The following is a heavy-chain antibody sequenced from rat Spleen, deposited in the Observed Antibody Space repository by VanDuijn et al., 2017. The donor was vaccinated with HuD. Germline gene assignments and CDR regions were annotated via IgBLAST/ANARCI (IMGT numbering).Heavy chain of an antibody. CDR1: GFSLTSNG. D-gene: IGHD1-9*01. CDR2: ISSGGST. J-gene: IGHJ3*01. Sequence: QVQLKESGPGLVQPSQTLSLTCTVSGFSLTSNGVSWVRQPPGKGLEWIAAISSGGSTYYNSALKSRLSITRDISRSQVFLKMDSVQADDTAIYFCTREGHTMDRATYWFAYWGQGTLVTVSS. V-gene: IGHV2S12*01. CDR3: TREGHTMDRATYWFAY.